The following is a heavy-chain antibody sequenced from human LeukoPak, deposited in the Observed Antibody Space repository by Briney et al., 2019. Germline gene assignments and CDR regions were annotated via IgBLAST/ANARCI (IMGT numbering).Heavy chain of an antibody. CDR3: AKDVRGGSSWYTGSDY. Sequence: GGSLRLSRAASGFTFSSYAMSWVRQAPGKGLEWVSAISGSGGSTYYAGSVKGRFTISRDNSKNTLYLQMNSLRAEDTAFYYCAKDVRGGSSWYTGSDYWGQGTLVTVSS. V-gene: IGHV3-23*01. D-gene: IGHD6-13*01. CDR1: GFTFSSYA. CDR2: ISGSGGST. J-gene: IGHJ4*02.